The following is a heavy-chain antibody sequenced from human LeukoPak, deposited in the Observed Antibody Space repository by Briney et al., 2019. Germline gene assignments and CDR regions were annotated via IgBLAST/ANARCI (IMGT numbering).Heavy chain of an antibody. CDR3: AKSEGLWFGEFSPRFDY. CDR1: GFTFKNCA. D-gene: IGHD3-10*01. CDR2: ISGSGGSS. J-gene: IGHJ4*02. Sequence: VWSLRLSCAASGFTFKNCAMSWGRQAPGRGLKWVSSISGSGGSSYYADSVKGRFTISRDNSKNTLYLQMNSLRAEDTAVYYCAKSEGLWFGEFSPRFDYWGQGTLVTVSS. V-gene: IGHV3-23*01.